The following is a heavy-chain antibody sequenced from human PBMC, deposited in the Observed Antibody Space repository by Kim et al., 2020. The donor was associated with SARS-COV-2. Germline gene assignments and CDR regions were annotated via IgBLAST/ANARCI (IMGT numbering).Heavy chain of an antibody. J-gene: IGHJ6*03. V-gene: IGHV4-4*07. CDR3: ARHTEPQLPHYLDG. Sequence: SETLSLTCTVSGGSISSYYWSWIRQPAGKGLEWIGRIYTSGSTNYNPSLNSRVTMSVDTSMNQFSLKLSSVTGADTAVYYCARHTEPQLPHYLDGWGKGTSVRVSS. CDR2: IYTSGST. D-gene: IGHD1-1*01. CDR1: GGSISSYY.